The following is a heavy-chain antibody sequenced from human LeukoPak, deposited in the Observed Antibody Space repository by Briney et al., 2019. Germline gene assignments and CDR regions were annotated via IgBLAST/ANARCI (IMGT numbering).Heavy chain of an antibody. J-gene: IGHJ4*02. Sequence: PGGSLRLSCAASGFTFSSYAMHWVRQAPGKGLEGVAVISYDGSNKYYADSVKGRFTISRDNSKNTLYLQMNSLRAEDTAVYYCARDEVPRGSYSFDYWGQGTLVTVSS. D-gene: IGHD1-26*01. CDR3: ARDEVPRGSYSFDY. CDR2: ISYDGSNK. CDR1: GFTFSSYA. V-gene: IGHV3-30-3*01.